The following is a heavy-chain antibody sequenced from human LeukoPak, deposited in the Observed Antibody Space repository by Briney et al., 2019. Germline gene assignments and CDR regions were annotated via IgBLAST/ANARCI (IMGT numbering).Heavy chain of an antibody. J-gene: IGHJ6*02. Sequence: GASVKVSCKASGYTFTSYDINWVRQATGQGLEWMGWMNPNSGNTGYAQKFQGRVTMTRNTSISTAYMELSSLRSEDTAVYYCARGDVLMVYARGGCYYYGMDVWGQGTTVTVSS. CDR3: ARGDVLMVYARGGCYYYGMDV. D-gene: IGHD2-8*01. CDR1: GYTFTSYD. V-gene: IGHV1-8*01. CDR2: MNPNSGNT.